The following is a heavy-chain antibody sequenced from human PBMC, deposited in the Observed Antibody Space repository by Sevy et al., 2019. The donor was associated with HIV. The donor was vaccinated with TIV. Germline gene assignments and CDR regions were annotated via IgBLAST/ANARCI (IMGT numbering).Heavy chain of an antibody. D-gene: IGHD3-3*02. CDR3: ARDLASSGNGLDV. CDR2: ISYDINNK. Sequence: GGSLRLSCAASGFTFFAYTMHWVRQAPGKGLEWVALISYDINNKYYADSVKGRFIISRDNPKNTLYLQMNSLRHEDTAVYYCARDLASSGNGLDVWGQGTTVTVSS. J-gene: IGHJ6*02. V-gene: IGHV3-30-3*01. CDR1: GFTFFAYT.